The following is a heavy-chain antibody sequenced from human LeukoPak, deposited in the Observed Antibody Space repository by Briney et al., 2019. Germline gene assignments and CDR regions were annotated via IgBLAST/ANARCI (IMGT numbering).Heavy chain of an antibody. J-gene: IGHJ6*02. V-gene: IGHV1-18*04. CDR3: ARDPADHGDLREDAHYYALDV. CDR2: INTYNGNT. D-gene: IGHD4-17*01. CDR1: GYTFTTYG. Sequence: ASVKVSCKASGYTFTTYGISWVRQAPGQGFEWMGWINTYNGNTNYAHKFRGRVTMTTDTSTRTVYMEVRSLRSGDTAVYYCARDPADHGDLREDAHYYALDVWGQGTTVTVSS.